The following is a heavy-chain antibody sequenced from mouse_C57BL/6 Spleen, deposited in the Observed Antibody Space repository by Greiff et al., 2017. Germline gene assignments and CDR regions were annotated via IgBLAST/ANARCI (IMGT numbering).Heavy chain of an antibody. CDR1: GYSITSGYY. J-gene: IGHJ3*01. CDR3: ARDQGDSNYVLWFAY. Sequence: VQLKESGPGLVKPSQSLSLTCSVTGYSITSGYYWNWIRQFPGNKLEWMGYISYDGSNNYNPSLKNRISITRDTSKNQSFLKLNSVTTEDTATYYCARDQGDSNYVLWFAYWGKGTLVTVSA. V-gene: IGHV3-6*01. D-gene: IGHD2-5*01. CDR2: ISYDGSN.